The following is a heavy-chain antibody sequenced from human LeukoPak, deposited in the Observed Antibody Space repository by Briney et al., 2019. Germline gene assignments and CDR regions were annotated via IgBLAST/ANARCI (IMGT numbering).Heavy chain of an antibody. CDR1: GFTFISYW. V-gene: IGHV3-7*01. Sequence: GGSLRLSCAASGFTFISYWMSWVRQAPGKGLEWVANINQDGSEEYYVDSVKGGFTISRDNAKNSLYLQMNSLRAEDTAVYYCARQSDYWGQGTLVTVSS. CDR2: INQDGSEE. CDR3: ARQSDY. J-gene: IGHJ4*02.